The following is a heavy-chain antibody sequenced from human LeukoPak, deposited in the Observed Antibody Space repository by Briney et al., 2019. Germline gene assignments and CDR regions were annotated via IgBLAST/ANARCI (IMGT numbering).Heavy chain of an antibody. J-gene: IGHJ4*02. V-gene: IGHV1-46*01. CDR2: INPGGRST. CDR1: GYTFTNYY. Sequence: GASVKVSCKASGYTFTNYYIHWVRQAPGQGLEWMGIINPGGRSTSYAQKFQGRVTMTGDTSTSTVYMELSSLRSEDTAVYYCAREIGPIQLHLWGSAFDYWGQGTLVTVSS. D-gene: IGHD5-24*01. CDR3: AREIGPIQLHLWGSAFDY.